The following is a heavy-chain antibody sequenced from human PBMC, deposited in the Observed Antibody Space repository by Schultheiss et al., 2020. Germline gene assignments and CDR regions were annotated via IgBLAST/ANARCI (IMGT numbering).Heavy chain of an antibody. CDR1: GGSISSGGYY. J-gene: IGHJ4*02. Sequence: SETLSLTCTVSGGSISSGGYYWSWIRQPPGKGLEWIGSIYYSGSTNYNPSLKSRVTISVDTSKNQFSLKLSSVTAADTAVYYCARDFAAENYFDYWGQGTLVTVSS. D-gene: IGHD6-13*01. V-gene: IGHV4-39*07. CDR3: ARDFAAENYFDY. CDR2: IYYSGST.